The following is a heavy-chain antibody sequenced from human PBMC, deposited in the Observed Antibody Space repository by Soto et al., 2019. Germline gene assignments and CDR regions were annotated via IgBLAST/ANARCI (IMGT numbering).Heavy chain of an antibody. V-gene: IGHV1-69*13. D-gene: IGHD3-10*01. J-gene: IGHJ6*02. CDR3: ARTKSRRFYYYGSGSYWYYYYGMDV. Sequence: SVKVSCKASGGTFSSYAISWVRQAPGQGLEWMGGIIPIFGAANYAQKFQGRVTITADESTSTAYMELSSLRSEDTAVYYCARTKSRRFYYYGSGSYWYYYYGMDVWGQGTTVTAP. CDR1: GGTFSSYA. CDR2: IIPIFGAA.